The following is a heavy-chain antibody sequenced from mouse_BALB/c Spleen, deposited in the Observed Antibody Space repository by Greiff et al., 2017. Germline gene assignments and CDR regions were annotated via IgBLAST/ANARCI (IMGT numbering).Heavy chain of an antibody. Sequence: EVKLEESGGGLVQPGGSLKLSCAASGFTFSSYGMSWVRQTPDKRLELVATINSNGGSTYYPDSVKGRFTISRDNAKNTLYLQMSSLKSEDTAMYYCARDRSTTAKFAYWGQGTLVTVSA. J-gene: IGHJ3*01. CDR1: GFTFSSYG. V-gene: IGHV5-6-3*01. D-gene: IGHD1-2*01. CDR3: ARDRSTTAKFAY. CDR2: INSNGGST.